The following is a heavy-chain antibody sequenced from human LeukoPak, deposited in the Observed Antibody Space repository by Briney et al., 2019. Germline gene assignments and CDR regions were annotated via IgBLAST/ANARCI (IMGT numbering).Heavy chain of an antibody. CDR1: GGSISSDY. CDR2: IYTSGNT. V-gene: IGHV4-4*07. CDR3: ARLSLHCSGGSCYRGAFDS. Sequence: PSETLSLTCTVSGGSISSDYWSWIRQPAGEGLEWIGRIYTSGNTNYNPSLKSRVAISIDTSKNQFFLNLSSVTAADTAVYYCARLSLHCSGGSCYRGAFDSWGQGTLVTVSS. D-gene: IGHD2-15*01. J-gene: IGHJ4*02.